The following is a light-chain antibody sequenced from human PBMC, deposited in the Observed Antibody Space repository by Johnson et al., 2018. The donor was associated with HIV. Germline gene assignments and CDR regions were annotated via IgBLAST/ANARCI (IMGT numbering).Light chain of an antibody. Sequence: QSVLTQPPSVSAAPGQKVTISCSGSSSNIGINYVSWYQQLPGTAPKLLIYDNTKRPSGIPDRFSGSKSGTSATLGITGLQTGDEADYYCGTWDSSLSAYVFGTGPKVTFL. CDR3: GTWDSSLSAYV. CDR1: SSNIGINY. CDR2: DNT. J-gene: IGLJ1*01. V-gene: IGLV1-51*01.